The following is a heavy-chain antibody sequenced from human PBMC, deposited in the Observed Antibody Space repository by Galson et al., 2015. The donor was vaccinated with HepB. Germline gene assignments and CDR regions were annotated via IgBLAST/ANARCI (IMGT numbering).Heavy chain of an antibody. Sequence: TLSLTCTVSGGSISRYSWNWIRQPPGKGLEWIGYIYYSGSINYNPSLKSRVTISVDTSKNQFSLKLNSVTAADTAVYYCARRRKVVTPFNWYFDLWGRGTLVTVSS. J-gene: IGHJ2*01. CDR3: ARRRKVVTPFNWYFDL. D-gene: IGHD4-23*01. V-gene: IGHV4-59*01. CDR2: IYYSGSI. CDR1: GGSISRYS.